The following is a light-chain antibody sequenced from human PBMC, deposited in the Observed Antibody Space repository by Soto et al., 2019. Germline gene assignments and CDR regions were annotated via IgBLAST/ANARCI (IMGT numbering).Light chain of an antibody. J-gene: IGLJ1*01. CDR1: SSDVGGYNY. Sequence: QSVLTQPASVSGSPGQSITISCTGTSSDVGGYNYVSWYQQHPGKARKLMIYEVSNRPSGVSNRFSGSKSGNTASLTISGLQAEDEADYYCSSYTSSSPYVFGTGTKLTVL. CDR2: EVS. V-gene: IGLV2-14*01. CDR3: SSYTSSSPYV.